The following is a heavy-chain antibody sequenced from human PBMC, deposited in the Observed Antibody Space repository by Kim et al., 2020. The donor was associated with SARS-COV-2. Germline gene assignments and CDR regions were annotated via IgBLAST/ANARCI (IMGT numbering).Heavy chain of an antibody. J-gene: IGHJ2*01. Sequence: SETLSLTCTVSGGSISSTTYYWGWIRQTPGRGLEWIGSMLYSGSTYHNPSLKSRVTISVDTSKNEVSLKLFSMTAADAGVYFRARRPLYDGSNSRDWYFDLWGRGTLVTVSS. CDR2: MLYSGST. V-gene: IGHV4-39*01. CDR1: GGSISSTTYY. D-gene: IGHD3-10*01. CDR3: ARRPLYDGSNSRDWYFDL.